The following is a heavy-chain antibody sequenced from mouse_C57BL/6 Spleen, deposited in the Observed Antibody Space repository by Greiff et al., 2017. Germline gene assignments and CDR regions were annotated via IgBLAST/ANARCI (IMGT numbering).Heavy chain of an antibody. CDR2: IDPETGGT. Sequence: QVQLQQSGAELVRPGASVTLSCKASGYTFTDYEMHWVKQTPVHGLEWIGAIDPETGGTAYNQKFKGKAILTADKSSSTAYMELRSLTSEDSAVYYCTKTTVGDFDYWGQGTTLTVSS. J-gene: IGHJ2*01. CDR1: GYTFTDYE. CDR3: TKTTVGDFDY. D-gene: IGHD1-1*01. V-gene: IGHV1-15*01.